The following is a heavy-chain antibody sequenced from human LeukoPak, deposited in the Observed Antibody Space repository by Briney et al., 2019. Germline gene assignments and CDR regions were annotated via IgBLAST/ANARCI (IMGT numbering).Heavy chain of an antibody. CDR3: ARDLVNYDFWSGSFDY. Sequence: GGSLRLSCAASGFTFSSYAMSWVRQAPGKGLEWVSAISGSGGSTYYADSVKGRFTISRDNSKNTLYLQMNSLRAEDTAVYYCARDLVNYDFWSGSFDYWGQGTLVTVSS. D-gene: IGHD3-3*01. CDR1: GFTFSSYA. CDR2: ISGSGGST. V-gene: IGHV3-23*01. J-gene: IGHJ4*02.